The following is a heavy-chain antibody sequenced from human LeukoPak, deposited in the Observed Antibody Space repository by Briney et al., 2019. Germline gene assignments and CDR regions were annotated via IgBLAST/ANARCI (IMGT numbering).Heavy chain of an antibody. CDR2: ISGSGTSI. Sequence: PGGSLILSCAASGFTFSTYSINWVRQTPGKGLEWISYISGSGTSIYYADSVKGRFTISRDNVKNSLYLQMDSLRDEDTAVYYCARMDKGAHNSSYYFDYWGQGTLVTVSS. CDR3: ARMDKGAHNSSYYFDY. D-gene: IGHD2-2*03. V-gene: IGHV3-48*02. CDR1: GFTFSTYS. J-gene: IGHJ4*02.